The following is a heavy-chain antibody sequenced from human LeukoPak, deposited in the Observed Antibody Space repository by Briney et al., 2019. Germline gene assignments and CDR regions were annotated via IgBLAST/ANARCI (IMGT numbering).Heavy chain of an antibody. CDR1: GGSISSSSYY. CDR3: AGITGTTGGNYFDY. J-gene: IGHJ4*02. D-gene: IGHD1-7*01. Sequence: SETLSLTCTVSGGSISSSSYYWGWIRQPPGKGLEWIGSIYYSGSTYYNPSPKSRVTISVDTSKNQFSLKLSSVTAADMAVYYCAGITGTTGGNYFDYWGQGTLVTVSS. V-gene: IGHV4-39*01. CDR2: IYYSGST.